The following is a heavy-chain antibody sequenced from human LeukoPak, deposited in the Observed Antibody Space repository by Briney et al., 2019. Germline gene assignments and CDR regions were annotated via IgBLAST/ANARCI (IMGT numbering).Heavy chain of an antibody. CDR2: ISGSGGRT. CDR3: AKWGCSGGSCYPFAY. V-gene: IGHV3-23*01. D-gene: IGHD2-15*01. CDR1: GFTFSSAG. J-gene: IGHJ4*02. Sequence: GGSLRLSCAASGFTFSSAGMSWVRQAPGKGLEWVSTISGSGGRTYYANSVKGRFTISRDNSKNTLYLQMNSLRAEDTAVYYCAKWGCSGGSCYPFAYWGQGTLVTVSS.